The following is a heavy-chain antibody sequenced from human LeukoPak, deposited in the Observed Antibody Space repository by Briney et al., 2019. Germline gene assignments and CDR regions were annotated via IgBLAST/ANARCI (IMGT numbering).Heavy chain of an antibody. J-gene: IGHJ4*02. CDR1: GGSFSGYY. CDR2: INHSGST. CDR3: ARSRVVGTAAVDY. D-gene: IGHD6-13*01. Sequence: ASETLSLTCAVYGGSFSGYYWSWIRQPPGKGLEWIGEINHSGSTNYNPSLKSRVTISVDTSKNQLSLKLSSVTAADTAVYYCARSRVVGTAAVDYWGQGTLVTVSS. V-gene: IGHV4-34*01.